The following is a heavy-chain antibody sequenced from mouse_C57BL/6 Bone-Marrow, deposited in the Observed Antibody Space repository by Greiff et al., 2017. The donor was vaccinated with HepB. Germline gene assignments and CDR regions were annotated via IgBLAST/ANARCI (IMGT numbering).Heavy chain of an antibody. CDR2: IDPSDSYT. J-gene: IGHJ2*01. CDR3: ASSLYYYGSSYVDY. V-gene: IGHV1-59*01. Sequence: QVQLQQPGAELVRPGTSVKLSCKASGYTFTSYWMHWVKQRPGQGLEWIGVIDPSDSYTNYNQKFKGKATLTVDTSSSTACMQLSSLTSEDSAVYYCASSLYYYGSSYVDYWGQGTTLTVSS. D-gene: IGHD1-1*01. CDR1: GYTFTSYW.